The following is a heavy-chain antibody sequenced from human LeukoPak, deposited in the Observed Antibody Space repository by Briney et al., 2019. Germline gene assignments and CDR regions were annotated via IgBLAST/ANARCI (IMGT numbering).Heavy chain of an antibody. CDR1: GYTFTSYD. CDR3: ARGIAAAGTVWDY. Sequence: GASVKVSCKASGYTFTSYDIHWVRQATGQGLEWMGWMNPNSGNTAYAQKFQGRVTITADESTSTAYMELSSLRSEDTAVYYCARGIAAAGTVWDYWGQGTLVTVSS. V-gene: IGHV1-8*03. D-gene: IGHD6-13*01. CDR2: MNPNSGNT. J-gene: IGHJ4*02.